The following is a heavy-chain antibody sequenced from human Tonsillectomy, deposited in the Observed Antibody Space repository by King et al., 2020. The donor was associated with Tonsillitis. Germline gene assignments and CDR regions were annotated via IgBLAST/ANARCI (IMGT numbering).Heavy chain of an antibody. D-gene: IGHD3-10*01. CDR3: ARHGTGIAYYYYMDV. CDR2: ISSSSSYI. Sequence: QLVQSGGGLVKPGGSLRLSCAASGFTFSDYSMIWVRQAPGKGLEWVSSISSSSSYIYYADSVKGRFTISRDNAKNSLYLQVNSLRAEDTAMYYCARHGTGIAYYYYMDVWGKGTTVTVSS. CDR1: GFTFSDYS. J-gene: IGHJ6*03. V-gene: IGHV3-21*01.